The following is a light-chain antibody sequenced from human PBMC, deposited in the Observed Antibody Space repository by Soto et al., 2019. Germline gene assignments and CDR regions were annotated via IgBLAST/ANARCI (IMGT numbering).Light chain of an antibody. CDR3: QQYNNWIT. CDR1: QSISNY. V-gene: IGKV1-39*01. Sequence: DIQMTQSPSSLSASVGERVTITCRASQSISNYLNWYQQKSGKAPKLLIFAASSLHSGVPSRFSGSGSGTEFTLTISSLQSEDFAVYYCQQYNNWITFGQGTRLEIK. CDR2: AAS. J-gene: IGKJ5*01.